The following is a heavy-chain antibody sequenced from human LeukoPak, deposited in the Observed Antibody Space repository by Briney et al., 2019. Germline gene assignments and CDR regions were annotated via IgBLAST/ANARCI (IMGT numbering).Heavy chain of an antibody. J-gene: IGHJ4*02. D-gene: IGHD6-13*01. CDR1: GGSFSGYY. CDR2: INHSGST. CDR3: ASMKYSSSWFWFDY. V-gene: IGHV4-34*01. Sequence: PSETLSLTCAVYGGSFSGYYWSWIRQPPGKGLEWIGEINHSGSTNYNPSLKSRVTMSVDTSKNQFSLKLSSVTAADTAVYYCASMKYSSSWFWFDYWGQGTLVTVSS.